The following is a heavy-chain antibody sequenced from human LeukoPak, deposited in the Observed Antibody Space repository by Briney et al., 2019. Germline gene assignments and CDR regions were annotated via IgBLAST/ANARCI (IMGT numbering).Heavy chain of an antibody. CDR2: ISSSSSYI. CDR1: GFTFSSYS. J-gene: IGHJ4*02. D-gene: IGHD5-18*01. Sequence: GGSLRLSCAASGFTFSSYSMNWVRQAPGKGLEWVSSISSSSSYIYYADSVKGRFTISRDNSKNTLYLQMHSLRAEDTAVYYCARSLGGYSYVDYWGQGTLVTVSS. CDR3: ARSLGGYSYVDY. V-gene: IGHV3-21*01.